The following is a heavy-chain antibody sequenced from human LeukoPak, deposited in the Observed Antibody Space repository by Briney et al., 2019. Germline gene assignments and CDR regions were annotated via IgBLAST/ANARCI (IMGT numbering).Heavy chain of an antibody. J-gene: IGHJ4*02. CDR2: ISYDGSNK. D-gene: IGHD2-2*01. V-gene: IGHV3-30-3*01. CDR1: GFTFSSYA. Sequence: QPGRSLRLSCAASGFTFSSYAMHWVRQAPGKGLEWVAVISYDGSNKYYADSVKGRFTISRDNSKNTLYLQMNSLRAEDTAVYYCARGQGTSPPFDYWGQGTLVTVSS. CDR3: ARGQGTSPPFDY.